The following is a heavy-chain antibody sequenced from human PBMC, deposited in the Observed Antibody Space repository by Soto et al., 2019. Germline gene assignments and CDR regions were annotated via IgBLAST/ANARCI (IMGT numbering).Heavy chain of an antibody. J-gene: IGHJ4*02. CDR1: GGSISSYY. Sequence: ETLSLSCTVSGGSISSYYWGGLRQPAGKGLEWIGRIYTSGSTNYNPSLKSRVTMSVDTSKNQFSLKLSSVTAADTAVYYCARDMFFGYWGQGTLVTVSS. CDR3: ARDMFFGY. V-gene: IGHV4-4*07. CDR2: IYTSGST. D-gene: IGHD3-10*02.